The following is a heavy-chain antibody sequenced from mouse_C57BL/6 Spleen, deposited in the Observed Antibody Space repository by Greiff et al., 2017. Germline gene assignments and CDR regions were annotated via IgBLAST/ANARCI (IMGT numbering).Heavy chain of an antibody. D-gene: IGHD2-1*01. J-gene: IGHJ3*01. V-gene: IGHV1-80*01. CDR2: IYPGDGDT. CDR3: AGGNYGNYPFAY. CDR1: GYAFSSYW. Sequence: VKLQESGAELVKPGASVKISCKASGYAFSSYWMNWVKQRPGKGLEWIGQIYPGDGDTNYNGKFKGKATLTADKSSSTAYMQLSSLTSEDSAVYFCAGGNYGNYPFAYWGQGTLVTVSA.